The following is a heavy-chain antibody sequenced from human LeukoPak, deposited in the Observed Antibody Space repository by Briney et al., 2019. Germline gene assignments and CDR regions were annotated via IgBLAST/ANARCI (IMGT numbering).Heavy chain of an antibody. CDR2: IYYSGST. J-gene: IGHJ2*01. D-gene: IGHD7-27*01. CDR3: ARLGIGQWYFDL. CDR1: GGSISSSSYY. Sequence: PSETLSLTCTVPGGSISSSSYYWGWIRQPPGKGLEWIGSIYYSGSTYYNPSLKSRATISVDTSKNQFSLKLSSVTAADTAVYYCARLGIGQWYFDLWGRGTLVTVSS. V-gene: IGHV4-39*01.